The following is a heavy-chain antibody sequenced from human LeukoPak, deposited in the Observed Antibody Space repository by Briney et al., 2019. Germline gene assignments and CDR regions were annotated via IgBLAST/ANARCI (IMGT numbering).Heavy chain of an antibody. D-gene: IGHD6-19*01. V-gene: IGHV3-66*01. CDR1: GFTVGSNY. J-gene: IGHJ3*02. CDR2: IYSGGST. CDR3: ARDHRLGAFDI. Sequence: GGSLRLSCAASGFTVGSNYMSWVRQAPGKGLEWVSVIYSGGSTYYGDSVKARFTISRDISKNTLYLQMNSLRAEDTAVFYCARDHRLGAFDIWGQGTMVTVSS.